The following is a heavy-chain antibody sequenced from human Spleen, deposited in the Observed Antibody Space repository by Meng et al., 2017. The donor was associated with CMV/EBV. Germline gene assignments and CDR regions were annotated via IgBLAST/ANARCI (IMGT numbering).Heavy chain of an antibody. D-gene: IGHD2-2*01. CDR3: AREGVYCSSTSCYPWFDP. CDR2: ISGSGGST. J-gene: IGHJ5*02. V-gene: IGHV3-23*01. Sequence: GESLKISCAASGFTFSSYAMSWVRQAPGKGLEWVSAISGSGGSTYYADSVKGRFTISRDNAKNSLYLQMNSLRAEDTAVYYCAREGVYCSSTSCYPWFDPWGQGTLVTVSS. CDR1: GFTFSSYA.